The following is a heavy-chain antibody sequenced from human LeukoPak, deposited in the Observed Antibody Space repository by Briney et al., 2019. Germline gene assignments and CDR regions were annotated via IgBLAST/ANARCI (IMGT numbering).Heavy chain of an antibody. CDR3: AKSLDRHSSGDNFDY. J-gene: IGHJ4*02. Sequence: PGGSLRLSCAASGFPFSSYAMSWVRQAPGKGLEWVSLISSSGASTYYADSVKGLFTISRDNSKHTLYLQMNGLRAEDTAVYFCAKSLDRHSSGDNFDYWGQGTLVTVSS. CDR1: GFPFSSYA. D-gene: IGHD6-25*01. CDR2: ISSSGAST. V-gene: IGHV3-23*01.